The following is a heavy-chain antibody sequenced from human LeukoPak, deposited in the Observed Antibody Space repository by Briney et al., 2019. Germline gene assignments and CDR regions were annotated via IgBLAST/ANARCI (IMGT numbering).Heavy chain of an antibody. V-gene: IGHV3-33*01. Sequence: GRSLRLSCAASGFTFSSYGMHWVRQAPGKGLEWVAVIWYDGSNKYYADSVKGRFTISRDNSKNTLYLQMNRLRAEDTAVYYCARASLWFGELWYYGMDVWGQGTTVTVSS. D-gene: IGHD3-10*01. J-gene: IGHJ6*02. CDR1: GFTFSSYG. CDR3: ARASLWFGELWYYGMDV. CDR2: IWYDGSNK.